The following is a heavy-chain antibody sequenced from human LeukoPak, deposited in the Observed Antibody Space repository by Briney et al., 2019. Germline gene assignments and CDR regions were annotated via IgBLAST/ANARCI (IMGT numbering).Heavy chain of an antibody. J-gene: IGHJ3*02. CDR1: GFTFDDYG. CDR2: ISSSSSYI. CDR3: ARALPSPLYSGSYADAFDI. Sequence: PGGSLRLSCAASGFTFDDYGMSRVRQAPGKGLEWVSSISSSSSYIYYADSVKGRFTISRDNAKNSLYLQMNSLRAEDTAVYYCARALPSPLYSGSYADAFDIWGQGTMVTVSS. V-gene: IGHV3-21*01. D-gene: IGHD1-26*01.